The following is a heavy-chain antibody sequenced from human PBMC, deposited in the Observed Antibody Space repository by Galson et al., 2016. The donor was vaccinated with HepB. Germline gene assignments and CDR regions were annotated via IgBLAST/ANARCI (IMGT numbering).Heavy chain of an antibody. CDR3: ARDRLAADASWVAFDL. CDR1: GGTFNSKG. CDR2: IIPLFGTA. D-gene: IGHD6-13*01. V-gene: IGHV1-69*13. Sequence: SVKVSCKASGGTFNSKGVSWVRQAPGQGLEWMGGIIPLFGTANYAKKFQGRVTMTADESTSTTYMELTSLKSADTALYYCARDRLAADASWVAFDLWGQGTMVTVSS. J-gene: IGHJ3*01.